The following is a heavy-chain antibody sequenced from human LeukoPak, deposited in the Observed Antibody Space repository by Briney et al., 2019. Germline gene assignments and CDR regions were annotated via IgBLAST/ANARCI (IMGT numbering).Heavy chain of an antibody. J-gene: IGHJ4*02. CDR1: GFTFSSYW. Sequence: GGSLRLSCAASGFTFSSYWMSWVRQAPGKGLEWVANIKQDESEKYYVDSVKGRFTISRDNAKNSLYLQMNSLRAEDTAVYYCATDRGYQRHMPTDYWGQGTLVTVSS. V-gene: IGHV3-7*04. D-gene: IGHD2-2*01. CDR3: ATDRGYQRHMPTDY. CDR2: IKQDESEK.